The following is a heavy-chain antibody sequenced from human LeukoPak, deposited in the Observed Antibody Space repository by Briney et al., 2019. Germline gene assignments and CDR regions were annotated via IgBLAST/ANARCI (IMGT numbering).Heavy chain of an antibody. CDR2: IYTSGST. Sequence: SETLSLTCTVSGGSISSYYWSWIRQPAGKGLEWIGRIYTSGSTNYNPSLKSRVTMSVDTSKNQFSLKLSSVTAADTAVYYCAKVTVAGISPGRLIDPWGQGTLVTVSS. CDR3: AKVTVAGISPGRLIDP. V-gene: IGHV4-4*07. D-gene: IGHD6-19*01. J-gene: IGHJ5*02. CDR1: GGSISSYY.